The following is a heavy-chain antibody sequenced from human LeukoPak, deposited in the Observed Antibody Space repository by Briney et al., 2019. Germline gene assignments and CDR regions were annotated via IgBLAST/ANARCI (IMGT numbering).Heavy chain of an antibody. D-gene: IGHD2-2*01. CDR3: AKHVSIAYAHFDY. Sequence: SETLSLTCSVSGGSISGYYWSWIRQPPGKGLEWIGYIFFEGNTRYNPSLSSRLTISIDTSRRQFSLKLNSVTAADTAVYYCAKHVSIAYAHFDYWGQGSLVTVSS. V-gene: IGHV4-59*08. CDR2: IFFEGNT. CDR1: GGSISGYY. J-gene: IGHJ4*02.